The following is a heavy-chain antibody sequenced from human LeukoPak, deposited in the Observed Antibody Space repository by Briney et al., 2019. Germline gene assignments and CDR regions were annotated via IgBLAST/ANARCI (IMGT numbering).Heavy chain of an antibody. CDR1: GDSISSGGDY. D-gene: IGHD1-26*01. CDR3: AREPTGSYSVDF. CDR2: IYNSGST. V-gene: IGHV4-31*03. J-gene: IGHJ4*02. Sequence: SQTLSLTSTVSGDSISSGGDYWSWIRQHPGKGLEWIGYIYNSGSTYYNPSLKSRVTISIDTSKRQFSLKLTSVTAADTAVYYCAREPTGSYSVDFWGQGTLVTVSS.